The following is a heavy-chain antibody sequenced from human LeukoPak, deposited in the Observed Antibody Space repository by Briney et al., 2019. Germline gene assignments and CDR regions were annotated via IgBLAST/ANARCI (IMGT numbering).Heavy chain of an antibody. CDR1: GGSFSIYY. J-gene: IGHJ2*01. CDR2: IYTRGST. CDR3: ARAGSGYYDSVWDYWYFDL. V-gene: IGHV4-4*07. Sequence: SETLSLTCTVSGGSFSIYYWSWIRQPAGKGLEWIGRIYTRGSTNYNPSLKSRVTMSVDTSKNQFSLNLNSVTAADTAVYYCARAGSGYYDSVWDYWYFDLWGRGTLVTVSS. D-gene: IGHD3-16*01.